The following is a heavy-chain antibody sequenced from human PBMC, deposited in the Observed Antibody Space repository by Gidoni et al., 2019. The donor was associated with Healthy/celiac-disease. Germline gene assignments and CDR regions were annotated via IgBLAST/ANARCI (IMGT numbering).Heavy chain of an antibody. D-gene: IGHD2-21*02. CDR1: GFTFSSYG. CDR3: ARDRCGGDCYSVDY. Sequence: QVQLVESGGGVVQPGRSLRLSCAASGFTFSSYGMHWVRQAPGKGLEWVAVIWYDGSNKYYADSVKGRFTISRDNSKNTLYLQMNSLRAEDTAVYYCARDRCGGDCYSVDYWGQGTLVTVSS. J-gene: IGHJ4*02. V-gene: IGHV3-33*01. CDR2: IWYDGSNK.